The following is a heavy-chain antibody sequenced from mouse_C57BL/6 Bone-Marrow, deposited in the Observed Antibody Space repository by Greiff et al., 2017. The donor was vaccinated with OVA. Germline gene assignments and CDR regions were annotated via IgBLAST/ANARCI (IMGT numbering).Heavy chain of an antibody. D-gene: IGHD1-1*01. V-gene: IGHV1-72*01. J-gene: IGHJ4*01. Sequence: QVQLKQPGAELVKPGASVKLSCKASGYTFPSSWMHWVTQRPGRGLEWIGRIDPNSGCPKYNEKFKSKATLTVDKPSSTAYMQLSSLTSEESAVYDCDHGSRKAMDYWGQGTSVTVSS. CDR2: IDPNSGCP. CDR1: GYTFPSSW. CDR3: DHGSRKAMDY.